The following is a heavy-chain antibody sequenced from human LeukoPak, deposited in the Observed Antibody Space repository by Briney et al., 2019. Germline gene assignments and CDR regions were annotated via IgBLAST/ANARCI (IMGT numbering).Heavy chain of an antibody. J-gene: IGHJ5*02. V-gene: IGHV1-69*10. CDR2: IIPILVIA. Sequence: SAKVSSKASGGTFSIYAISWVRPAPGQGLEWMGQIIPILVIANYAQKFQGRVTITADKSTSTAYMELSSRRSEDTAVYYCARGYCSSTSCYEEYYGSGYVPGYNRFDPWGQGTLVTVS. CDR1: GGTFSIYA. CDR3: ARGYCSSTSCYEEYYGSGYVPGYNRFDP. D-gene: IGHD2-2*01.